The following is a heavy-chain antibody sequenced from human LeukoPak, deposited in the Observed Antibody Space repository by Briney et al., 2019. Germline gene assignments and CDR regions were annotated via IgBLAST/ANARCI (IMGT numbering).Heavy chain of an antibody. Sequence: PEASVKVSCKASGGTFSSYAISWVRQAPGQGLEWMGWISAYNGNTNYAQKLQGRVTMTTDTSTSTAYMELRSLRSDDTAVYYCARDLNDFWSGSDYFDYWGQGTLVTVSS. CDR2: ISAYNGNT. D-gene: IGHD3-3*01. J-gene: IGHJ4*02. CDR1: GGTFSSYA. V-gene: IGHV1-18*01. CDR3: ARDLNDFWSGSDYFDY.